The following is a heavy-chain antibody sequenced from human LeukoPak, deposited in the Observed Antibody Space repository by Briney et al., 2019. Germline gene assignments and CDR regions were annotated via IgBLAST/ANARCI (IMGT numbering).Heavy chain of an antibody. CDR1: GFTFDDYA. CDR2: ISWNSGSI. J-gene: IGHJ4*02. CDR3: AKDGGPYGGIRGYFDY. D-gene: IGHD4-23*01. Sequence: GGSLRLSCAASGFTFDDYAMHWVRQAPGKGLEWVSGISWNSGSIDYADSVKGRFTISRDNDKKFLFLQMNSLRVEDMALYYCAKDGGPYGGIRGYFDYWGQGTLVTASS. V-gene: IGHV3-9*03.